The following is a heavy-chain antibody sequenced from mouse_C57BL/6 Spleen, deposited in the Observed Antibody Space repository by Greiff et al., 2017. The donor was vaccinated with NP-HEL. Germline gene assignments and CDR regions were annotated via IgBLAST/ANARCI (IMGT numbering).Heavy chain of an antibody. D-gene: IGHD3-2*01. J-gene: IGHJ2*01. CDR2: IYPGDGDT. Sequence: VQRVESGAELVKPGASVKISCKASGYAFSSYWMNWVKQRPGKGLEWIGQIYPGDGDTNYNGKFKGKATLTADKSSTTAYMQLSSLTSEDSAVYFCAREVRQPFDYWGQGTTLTVSS. V-gene: IGHV1-80*01. CDR1: GYAFSSYW. CDR3: AREVRQPFDY.